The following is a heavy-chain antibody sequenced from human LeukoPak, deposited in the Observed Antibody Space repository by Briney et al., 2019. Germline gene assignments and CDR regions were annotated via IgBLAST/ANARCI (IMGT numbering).Heavy chain of an antibody. CDR1: GGSVSSSSYY. J-gene: IGHJ6*03. D-gene: IGHD3-3*01. V-gene: IGHV4-39*07. Sequence: SETLSLTCTVSGGSVSSSSYYWGWIRQPPGKGLEWIGSIYTSGSTNYNPSLKSRVTISVDTSKNQFSLKLSSVTAAGTAVYYCARVLGGVVITYYYYYMDVWGKGTPVTVSS. CDR2: IYTSGST. CDR3: ARVLGGVVITYYYYYMDV.